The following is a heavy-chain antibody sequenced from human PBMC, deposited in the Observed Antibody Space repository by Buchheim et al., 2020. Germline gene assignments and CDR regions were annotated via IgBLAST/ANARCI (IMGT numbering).Heavy chain of an antibody. CDR1: GGSISSYY. CDR2: IYYSGST. J-gene: IGHJ2*01. D-gene: IGHD4-17*01. CDR3: ARERDYGDYVGTGYFDL. Sequence: QVQLQESGPGLVKPSETLSLTCTVSGGSISSYYWSWIRQPPGKGLEWIGYIYYSGSTNYNPSLKSRVTISVDPSKNQFSLKLSSVTVADTAVYYCARERDYGDYVGTGYFDLWGRGTL. V-gene: IGHV4-59*01.